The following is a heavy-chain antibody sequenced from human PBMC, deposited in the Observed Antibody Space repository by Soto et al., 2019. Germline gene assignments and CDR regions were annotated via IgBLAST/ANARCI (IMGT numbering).Heavy chain of an antibody. CDR2: ISYDGSNK. D-gene: IGHD2-8*01. CDR1: GFTFSSYA. Sequence: QVQLVESGGGVVQPGRSLRLSCAASGFTFSSYAMHWVRQAPGKGLEWVAVISYDGSNKYYADSVKGRFTISRDNSKNTLYLQMNSLIAEDTAVYYCAREGVVMVAFDYWGQATLVTVSS. V-gene: IGHV3-30-3*01. J-gene: IGHJ4*02. CDR3: AREGVVMVAFDY.